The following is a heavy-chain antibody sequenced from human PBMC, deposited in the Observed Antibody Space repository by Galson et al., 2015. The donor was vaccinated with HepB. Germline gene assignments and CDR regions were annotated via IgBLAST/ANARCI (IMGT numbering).Heavy chain of an antibody. Sequence: SVKVSCKASGGTFSSYAISWVRQAPGQGLEWMGGIIPIFGTANYAQKFQGRVTITADKSTSTAYMELSSLRSEDTAVYCCALYSSGPAWFDPWGQGTLVTVSS. J-gene: IGHJ5*02. CDR2: IIPIFGTA. V-gene: IGHV1-69*06. D-gene: IGHD6-19*01. CDR3: ALYSSGPAWFDP. CDR1: GGTFSSYA.